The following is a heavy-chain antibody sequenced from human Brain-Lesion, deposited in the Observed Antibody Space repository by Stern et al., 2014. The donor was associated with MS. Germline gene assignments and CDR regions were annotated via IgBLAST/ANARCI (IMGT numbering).Heavy chain of an antibody. CDR1: GGSISSGGYY. J-gene: IGHJ6*02. V-gene: IGHV4-61*02. CDR3: ARGRVVPGFQYYATDV. CDR2: ILNSVST. Sequence: VQLVQSGPGLVKPSQTLSLSCTVSGGSISSGGYYWSWIRQPAGKGLEGIGGILNSVSTSYTPSLKSRVTISIDTPKNQFSLRLNSMTAADTAVYYCARGRVVPGFQYYATDVWGQGTTVIVSS. D-gene: IGHD2-2*01.